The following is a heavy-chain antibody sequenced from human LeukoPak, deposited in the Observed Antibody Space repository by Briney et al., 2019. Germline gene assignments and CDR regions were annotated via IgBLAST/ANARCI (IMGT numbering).Heavy chain of an antibody. CDR1: AASISNYY. J-gene: IGHJ4*02. Sequence: SETLSLTCAVSAASISNYYWSWTRQAPGKGLEWIGYISTSGSTNYNPSLKSRVSISLDTSKNRFSLNLNFVTAADTAVYYCASPRSGYRYTFDYWGQGALVTVSS. V-gene: IGHV4-4*09. D-gene: IGHD3-22*01. CDR2: ISTSGST. CDR3: ASPRSGYRYTFDY.